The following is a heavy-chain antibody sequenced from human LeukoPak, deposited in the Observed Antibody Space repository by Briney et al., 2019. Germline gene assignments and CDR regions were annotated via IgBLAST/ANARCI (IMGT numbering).Heavy chain of an antibody. CDR3: TRERRDGYKVYFDY. CDR2: IYYSGST. D-gene: IGHD5-24*01. V-gene: IGHV4-39*07. Sequence: PSQTLSLTCTVSGGSIGSSSYYWGWIRQPPGKGLEWIGSIYYSGSTYYNPSLKSRVTISVDTSKNQFSLRLSSVTAADTAVYYCTRERRDGYKVYFDYWGQGTLVTVSS. CDR1: GGSIGSSSYY. J-gene: IGHJ4*02.